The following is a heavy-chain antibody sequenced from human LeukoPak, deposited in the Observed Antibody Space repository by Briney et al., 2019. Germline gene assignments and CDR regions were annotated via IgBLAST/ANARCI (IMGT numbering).Heavy chain of an antibody. J-gene: IGHJ4*02. CDR2: IYPGDSDT. D-gene: IGHD6-13*01. Sequence: GESLKISCKGSGYSFTSYWIGWARQMPGKGLEWMGIIYPGDSDTTYSPSFQGQVTISVDKSISTAYLQWSSLKASDTAMYYCARQTSIAGDYWGQGTLVTVSS. V-gene: IGHV5-51*01. CDR1: GYSFTSYW. CDR3: ARQTSIAGDY.